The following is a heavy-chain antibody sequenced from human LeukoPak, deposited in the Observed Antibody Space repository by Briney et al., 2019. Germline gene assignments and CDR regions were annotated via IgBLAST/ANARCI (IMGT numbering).Heavy chain of an antibody. J-gene: IGHJ4*02. CDR2: INTDGSNT. V-gene: IGHV3-74*01. D-gene: IGHD3-16*01. Sequence: PGGSLTLSCAASGFTFSSYWMHWVRQAPGKGLVWVSRINTDGSNTNYADSVKGRFTIARDNAKNTLYLQLNSLRAEDTAVYYCARSDYIKWGQGTLVTVSS. CDR1: GFTFSSYW. CDR3: ARSDYIK.